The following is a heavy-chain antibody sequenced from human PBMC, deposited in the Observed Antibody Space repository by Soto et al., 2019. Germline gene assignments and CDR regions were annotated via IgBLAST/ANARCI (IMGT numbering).Heavy chain of an antibody. Sequence: QVQLVQSGDEVRKPGSSVKVSCKASGYIFVNYGIAWVRQAPGQGLEWRGWISPYSGKTHYASKVQGRLTMTTDTSTSTAYMDLGSLTPGDTAGYYCAMVDNYVTPTPQDVWGQGATVTVSS. CDR1: GYIFVNYG. CDR2: ISPYSGKT. D-gene: IGHD3-16*01. V-gene: IGHV1-18*01. CDR3: AMVDNYVTPTPQDV. J-gene: IGHJ6*02.